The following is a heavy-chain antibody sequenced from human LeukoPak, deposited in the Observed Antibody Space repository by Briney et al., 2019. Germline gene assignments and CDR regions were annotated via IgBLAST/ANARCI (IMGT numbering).Heavy chain of an antibody. CDR2: IYYSGST. D-gene: IGHD3-3*01. CDR1: GGSISSYY. CDR3: AREYDFVDV. Sequence: SETLSLTCTVSGGSISSYYWSWIRQPPGKGLEWIGYIYYSGSTNYNPSLKSRVTISVDTSKKQFSLKLSSVTAADTAVYYCAREYDFVDVWGQGTTVTVSS. J-gene: IGHJ6*02. V-gene: IGHV4-59*01.